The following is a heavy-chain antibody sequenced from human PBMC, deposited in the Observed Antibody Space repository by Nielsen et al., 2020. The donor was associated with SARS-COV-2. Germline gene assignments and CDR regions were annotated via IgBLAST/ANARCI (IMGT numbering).Heavy chain of an antibody. D-gene: IGHD5-24*01. J-gene: IGHJ3*02. CDR1: GFTVSSDH. V-gene: IGHV3-66*01. CDR2: IYSGGST. Sequence: GGSLRLSCAASGFTVSSDHMNWVRQAPGKGLEWLSVIYSGGSTYYADSVKGRITISRDKSENTLYLQINSLRADDTAVYYCARGKKGDGFAPFDIWGQGTLVTVSS. CDR3: ARGKKGDGFAPFDI.